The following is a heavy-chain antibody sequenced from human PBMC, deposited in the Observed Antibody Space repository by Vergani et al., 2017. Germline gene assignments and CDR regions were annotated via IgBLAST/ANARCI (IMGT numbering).Heavy chain of an antibody. CDR1: GFTFSSYG. Sequence: VQLVESGGGVVQPGRSLRLSCAASGFTFSSYGMHWVRQAPGKGLEWVAVIWYDGSNKYYADSVKGRFTISRDNSKNTLYLQMNSLRAEDTAVYYCARDKWAYNWNDVGLDYWGQGTLVTVSS. CDR2: IWYDGSNK. V-gene: IGHV3-33*01. J-gene: IGHJ4*02. CDR3: ARDKWAYNWNDVGLDY. D-gene: IGHD1-1*01.